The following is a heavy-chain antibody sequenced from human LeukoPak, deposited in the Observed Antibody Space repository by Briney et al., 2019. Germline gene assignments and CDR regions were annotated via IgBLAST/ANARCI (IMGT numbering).Heavy chain of an antibody. D-gene: IGHD3-22*01. CDR2: IYYIGST. J-gene: IGHJ4*02. V-gene: IGHV4-39*01. CDR1: GGSITSSNYY. Sequence: PSETLSLTCTVSGGSITSSNYYWGWIRQPPGKGLEWIGSIYYIGSTYYNPSLKSRVTISVDTSKNQFSLRLSSVTAADTAVYYCARSVYYDSSGHYYRYFDYWGQGTLVTVSS. CDR3: ARSVYYDSSGHYYRYFDY.